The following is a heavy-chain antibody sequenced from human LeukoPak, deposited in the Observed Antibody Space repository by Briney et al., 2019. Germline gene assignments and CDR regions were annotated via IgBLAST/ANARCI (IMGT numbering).Heavy chain of an antibody. CDR1: GFTFISNG. J-gene: IGHJ6*02. CDR2: IWYDGSNK. D-gene: IGHD3-16*01. Sequence: GGPLDFSCAGSGFTFISNGMPWFGQAPGKGLGWVAFIWYDGSNKYYEDSVKGRFTISRDNSKNTLYLQMNSLRAEDTAVYFCGRGSFAHGYGMDVWGQGTTVTVS. V-gene: IGHV3-30*02. CDR3: GRGSFAHGYGMDV.